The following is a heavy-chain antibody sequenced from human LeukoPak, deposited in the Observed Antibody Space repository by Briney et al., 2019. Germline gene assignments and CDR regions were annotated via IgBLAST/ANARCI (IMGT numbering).Heavy chain of an antibody. D-gene: IGHD3-3*01. J-gene: IGHJ5*02. CDR2: ISAYNGNT. Sequence: ASXKVSCKASGYTFTSYGISWVRQAHGQGVEWMGWISAYNGNTNYAQKLQGRVTMTRDTSKSTAYMELRSLRSDDTAVYYCASGIDYDFWSGSYTQNWWFDPWGQGTLVTVSS. CDR1: GYTFTSYG. V-gene: IGHV1-18*01. CDR3: ASGIDYDFWSGSYTQNWWFDP.